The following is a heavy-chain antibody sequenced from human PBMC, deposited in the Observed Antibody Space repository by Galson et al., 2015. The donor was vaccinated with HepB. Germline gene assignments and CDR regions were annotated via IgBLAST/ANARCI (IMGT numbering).Heavy chain of an antibody. D-gene: IGHD3-3*01. CDR1: GGTFSSYA. Sequence: QSGAEVKKPGASVKVSCKASGGTFSSYAISWVRQAPGQGLEWMGGIIPILGIANYAQKFQGRVTITADKSTSTAYMELSSLRSEDTAVYYCAREKGNGNYDFWSGYYDAFDIWGQGTMVTVSS. CDR2: IIPILGIA. CDR3: AREKGNGNYDFWSGYYDAFDI. J-gene: IGHJ3*02. V-gene: IGHV1-69*10.